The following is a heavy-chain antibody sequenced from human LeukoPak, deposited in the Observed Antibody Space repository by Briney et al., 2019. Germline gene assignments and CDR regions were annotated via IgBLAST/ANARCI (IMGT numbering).Heavy chain of an antibody. D-gene: IGHD6-19*01. CDR2: INHSGST. J-gene: IGHJ5*02. Sequence: SETLSLTCAVYGGSFSGYYWSWIRQPPGKGLEWIGEINHSGSTNYSPSLKSRVTISVDTSKNQFSLKLSSVTAADTAVYYCARARGYSSGWYLAPWGQGTLVTVSS. CDR3: ARARGYSSGWYLAP. V-gene: IGHV4-34*01. CDR1: GGSFSGYY.